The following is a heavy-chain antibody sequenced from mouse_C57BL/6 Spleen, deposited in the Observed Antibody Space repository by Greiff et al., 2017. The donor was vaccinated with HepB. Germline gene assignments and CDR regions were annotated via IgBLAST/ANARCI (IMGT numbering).Heavy chain of an antibody. Sequence: DVKLQESGGGLVQPKGSLKLSCAASGFTFNTYAMHWVRQAPGKGLEWVARIRSKSSNYATYYADSVKDRFTISIDDSQSMLYLQMNNLKTEDTAMYYCVRVIYDGYYVGYFDVWGTGTTVTVSS. CDR2: IRSKSSNYAT. CDR1: GFTFNTYA. V-gene: IGHV10-3*01. J-gene: IGHJ1*03. CDR3: VRVIYDGYYVGYFDV. D-gene: IGHD2-3*01.